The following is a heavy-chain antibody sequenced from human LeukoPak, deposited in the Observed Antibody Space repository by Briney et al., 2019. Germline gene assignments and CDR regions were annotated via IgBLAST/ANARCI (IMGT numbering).Heavy chain of an antibody. V-gene: IGHV1-2*06. CDR3: ARVRYSYGYYFDY. CDR2: INPNSGGT. Sequence: ASVRVSCTASAYTLTGYYMHWVRQAPGQGLEWMGRINPNSGGTNYAQKLQGRLIMTRDTSISTAYMERSRERSDDTAVYYCARVRYSYGYYFDYWGQGTLVTVSS. CDR1: AYTLTGYY. D-gene: IGHD5-18*01. J-gene: IGHJ4*02.